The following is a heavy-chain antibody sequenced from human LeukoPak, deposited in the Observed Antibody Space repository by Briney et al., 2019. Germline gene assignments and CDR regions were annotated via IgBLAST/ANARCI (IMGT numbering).Heavy chain of an antibody. J-gene: IGHJ5*02. Sequence: PGGSLRLSCAASGFTFSSYAMSWVRQAPGKGLEWVSAISGSGGSTYHANSVKGRFTISRDNSKNTLHLQMSSLRAEDTAVYYCAKSKYQLLESWFVPWGQGTLVTVSS. D-gene: IGHD2-2*01. CDR3: AKSKYQLLESWFVP. CDR2: ISGSGGST. V-gene: IGHV3-23*01. CDR1: GFTFSSYA.